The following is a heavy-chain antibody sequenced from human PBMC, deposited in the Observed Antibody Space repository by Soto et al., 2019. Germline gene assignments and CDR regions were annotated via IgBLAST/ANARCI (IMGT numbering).Heavy chain of an antibody. J-gene: IGHJ3*02. CDR2: ISGSGGST. CDR1: GFTFSSYA. V-gene: IGHV3-23*01. Sequence: EVQLLESGGGLVQPGGSLRLSCAASGFTFSSYAMSWVRQAPGKGLEWVSAISGSGGSTYYADSVKGRFTISRDNSKNTLYLQMNSLRAEDTAVYYCARPRSGWYSAFDIWGQGTMVTVSS. CDR3: ARPRSGWYSAFDI. D-gene: IGHD6-19*01.